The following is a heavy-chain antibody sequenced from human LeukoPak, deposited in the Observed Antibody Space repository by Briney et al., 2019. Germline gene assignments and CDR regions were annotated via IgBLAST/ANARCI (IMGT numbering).Heavy chain of an antibody. V-gene: IGHV4-59*11. D-gene: IGHD3-3*01. CDR1: GGSISSHH. CDR2: FYYSGST. Sequence: SETLSLTCTVSGGSISSHHWSWVRQPPGKGLEWIGHFYYSGSTNYTPSLKSRVTISVDTSKNQFPLKLSSVTAADTAVYYCARVWLISSPNDAFDIWGQGTMVTVSS. CDR3: ARVWLISSPNDAFDI. J-gene: IGHJ3*02.